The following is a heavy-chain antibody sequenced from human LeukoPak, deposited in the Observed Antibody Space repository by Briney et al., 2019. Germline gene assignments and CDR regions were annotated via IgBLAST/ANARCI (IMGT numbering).Heavy chain of an antibody. D-gene: IGHD6-13*01. CDR2: IYYSGST. V-gene: IGHV4-59*08. CDR3: ARLSSGSSSWYDIDY. CDR1: GGSISSYY. J-gene: IGHJ4*02. Sequence: SETLSLTCTVSGGSISSYYWSWMRQPPGKGLEWIGYIYYSGSTNHNPSLKSRVTISVDTSKNQFSLKLSSVTAADTAVYYCARLSSGSSSWYDIDYWGQGTLVTVSS.